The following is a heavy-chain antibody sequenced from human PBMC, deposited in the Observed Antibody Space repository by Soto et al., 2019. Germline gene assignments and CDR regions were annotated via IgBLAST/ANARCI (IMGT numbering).Heavy chain of an antibody. V-gene: IGHV1-18*01. J-gene: IGHJ6*03. CDR3: ARVETTVTFLYYYYYMDV. Sequence: GASVKVSCKASGYTFTSYGISWVRQAPGQGLEWMGWISAYNGNTNYAQKLQGRVTMTTDTSTSTAYMELRSLRSDDTAVYYCARVETTVTFLYYYYYMDVWGKGTTVTVSS. CDR1: GYTFTSYG. D-gene: IGHD4-17*01. CDR2: ISAYNGNT.